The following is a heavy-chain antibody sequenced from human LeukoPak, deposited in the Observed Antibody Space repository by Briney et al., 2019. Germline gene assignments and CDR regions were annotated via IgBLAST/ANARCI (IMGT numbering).Heavy chain of an antibody. CDR2: IYSGGST. CDR3: AREAEQLAGAFDI. Sequence: GGSLRLSCAASGSTVSSNYMSWVRQAPGKGLEWVSVIYSGGSTYYADSVKGRFTISRDNSKNTLYLQMNSLRAEDTAVYYCAREAEQLAGAFDIWGQGTMVTVSS. V-gene: IGHV3-66*02. J-gene: IGHJ3*02. D-gene: IGHD6-6*01. CDR1: GSTVSSNY.